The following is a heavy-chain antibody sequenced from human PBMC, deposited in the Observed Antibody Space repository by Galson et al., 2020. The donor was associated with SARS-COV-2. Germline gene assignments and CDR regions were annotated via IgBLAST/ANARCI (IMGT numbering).Heavy chain of an antibody. J-gene: IGHJ6*02. Sequence: GESLKISCAASGFTFDDYGMSWVRQAPGKGLEWVSSINWNGGSTGYADSVKGRFTISRDNAKNTLYLQMNSLRAEDTALYHCARGGYDTYYYGMDVWGQGTTVTVSS. CDR3: ARGGYDTYYYGMDV. CDR2: INWNGGST. D-gene: IGHD5-12*01. V-gene: IGHV3-20*01. CDR1: GFTFDDYG.